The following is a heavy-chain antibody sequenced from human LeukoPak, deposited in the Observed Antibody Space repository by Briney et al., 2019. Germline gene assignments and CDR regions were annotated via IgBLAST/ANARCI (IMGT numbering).Heavy chain of an antibody. CDR3: AKDEYQLLWGFDY. J-gene: IGHJ4*02. V-gene: IGHV3-30*18. D-gene: IGHD2-2*01. CDR1: GFTFSSYG. Sequence: GGSLRLSCAASGFTFSSYGMHWVRQAPGKGLEWVAVISYDGSNKYYADSVKGRFTISRDNSKNTLYLQMNSLRAEDTAVYYCAKDEYQLLWGFDYGGQGTLVTVSS. CDR2: ISYDGSNK.